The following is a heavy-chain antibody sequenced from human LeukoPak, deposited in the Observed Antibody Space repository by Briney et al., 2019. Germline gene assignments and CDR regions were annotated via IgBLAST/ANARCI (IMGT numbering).Heavy chain of an antibody. V-gene: IGHV4-59*12. Sequence: SETLSLTCTVSGGSISSYYWSWIRQPPGKGLEWIGYIYYSGSTNYNPSLKSRVTISVDTSKNQFSLELSSVTAADTAVYYCARADSSGYYHFDYWGQGTLVTVSS. CDR3: ARADSSGYYHFDY. D-gene: IGHD3-22*01. J-gene: IGHJ4*02. CDR2: IYYSGST. CDR1: GGSISSYY.